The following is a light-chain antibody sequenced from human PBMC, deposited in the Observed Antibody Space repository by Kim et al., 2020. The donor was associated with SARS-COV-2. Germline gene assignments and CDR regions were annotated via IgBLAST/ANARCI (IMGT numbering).Light chain of an antibody. CDR3: NSRGSNDNVL. CDR2: GKN. CDR1: SLRSYY. V-gene: IGLV3-19*01. Sequence: VALEKRVRITCQGDSLRSYYATWYQQKPGQAPIVVIYGKNNRPSGIPDRFSGSSSGDTASLTITGTQAGDEADYYCNSRGSNDNVLFGGGTKLTVL. J-gene: IGLJ2*01.